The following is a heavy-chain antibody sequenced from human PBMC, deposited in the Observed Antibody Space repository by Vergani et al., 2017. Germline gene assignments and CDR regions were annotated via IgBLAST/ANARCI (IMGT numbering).Heavy chain of an antibody. D-gene: IGHD3-10*01. Sequence: QVQLQESGPGLVKPSETLSLTCTVSGGSISSYYWSWIRQPPGKGLEWIGYIYYSGSTNYNPSIKSRVTISVDTSKNQFSLKLSSVTAAYTAVDYCAISREAATTMVRGVPDYYYYYYMDVWGKGTTVTVSS. J-gene: IGHJ6*03. V-gene: IGHV4-59*01. CDR3: AISREAATTMVRGVPDYYYYYYMDV. CDR1: GGSISSYY. CDR2: IYYSGST.